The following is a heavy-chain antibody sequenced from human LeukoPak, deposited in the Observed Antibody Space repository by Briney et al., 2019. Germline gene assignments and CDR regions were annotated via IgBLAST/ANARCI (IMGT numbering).Heavy chain of an antibody. V-gene: IGHV3-11*04. CDR1: GFTFSDYY. J-gene: IGHJ4*02. D-gene: IGHD6-6*01. Sequence: GGSLRLSCAASGFTFSDYYMSWIRQAPGKGLEWVSYISSSGSTIYYADSVKGRFAISRDNAKNSLYLQMNSLRAEDTAVYYCARRGIREYSSSSPLGYWGQGTLVTVSS. CDR3: ARRGIREYSSSSPLGY. CDR2: ISSSGSTI.